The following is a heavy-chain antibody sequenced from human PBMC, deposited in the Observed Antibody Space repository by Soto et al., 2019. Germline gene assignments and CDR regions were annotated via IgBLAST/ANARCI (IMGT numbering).Heavy chain of an antibody. D-gene: IGHD1-1*01. CDR3: ARDLQLERRDLHDAFYI. Sequence: QVQLVQSGAEVKKPGSSVKVSCKASGGTFSSYTINWFRQAPGQGLAWVGRIIPVLGLRDYAQNFQGRVTITADKSTTTAYMELSSLSSEDTAVYYCARDLQLERRDLHDAFYIWGQGTMVTVS. CDR2: IIPVLGLR. J-gene: IGHJ3*02. V-gene: IGHV1-69*08. CDR1: GGTFSSYT.